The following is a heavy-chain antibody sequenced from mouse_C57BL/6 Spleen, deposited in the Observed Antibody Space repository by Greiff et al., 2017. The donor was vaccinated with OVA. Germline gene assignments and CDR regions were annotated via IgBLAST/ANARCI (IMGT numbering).Heavy chain of an antibody. J-gene: IGHJ4*01. V-gene: IGHV1-64*01. D-gene: IGHD2-4*01. CDR2: FHPNSGST. Sequence: QVQLKQPGAELVKPGASVKLSCKASGYTFTSYWMHWVKQRPGQGLEWIGMFHPNSGSTNYNEKFKSKATLTVDKSSSTAYMQLSSLTSEDSAGDYCARAYDYDGAMDYWGQGTSVTVSS. CDR1: GYTFTSYW. CDR3: ARAYDYDGAMDY.